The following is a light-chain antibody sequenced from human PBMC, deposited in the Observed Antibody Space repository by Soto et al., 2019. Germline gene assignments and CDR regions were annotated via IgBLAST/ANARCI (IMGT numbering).Light chain of an antibody. CDR1: SSDVGGYNY. V-gene: IGLV2-14*01. Sequence: QSALTQPASVSGSPGQSITISCTGPSSDVGGYNYVSWYQQHPGKAPKLMIYDVSNRPSGVSNRFSGSKSGNTASLTISGLQADDEADYYCFSYTSTTTHVVFGGGTKVTVL. CDR2: DVS. J-gene: IGLJ2*01. CDR3: FSYTSTTTHVV.